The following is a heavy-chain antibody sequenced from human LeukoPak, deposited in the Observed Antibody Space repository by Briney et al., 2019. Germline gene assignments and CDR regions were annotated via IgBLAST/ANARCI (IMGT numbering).Heavy chain of an antibody. Sequence: PGGSLRLSCAASGFTFSSYGMHWVRQAPGKGLEWVAVIWYDGSNKYYADSVKGRFTISRDNSKNTLYLQMNSLRAEDTAVHYCARTGLFTQIWGEDHDAFDIWGQGTMVTVSS. CDR1: GFTFSSYG. CDR2: IWYDGSNK. J-gene: IGHJ3*02. D-gene: IGHD3-16*01. CDR3: ARTGLFTQIWGEDHDAFDI. V-gene: IGHV3-33*01.